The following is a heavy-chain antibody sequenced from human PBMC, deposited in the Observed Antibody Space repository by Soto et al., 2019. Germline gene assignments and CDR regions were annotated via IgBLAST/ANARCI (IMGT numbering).Heavy chain of an antibody. V-gene: IGHV4-39*01. CDR2: IYYSGST. J-gene: IGHJ3*02. CDR3: ARRGAFDAFDI. Sequence: QLQLQESGPGLVKPSETLSLTCTVSGGSISSSSYYWGWIRQPPGKGLEWIGSIYYSGSTYYNPSLKSRVTISVDTSKNQFSLKLSSVTAADTAVYYFARRGAFDAFDIWGQGTMVTVSS. CDR1: GGSISSSSYY.